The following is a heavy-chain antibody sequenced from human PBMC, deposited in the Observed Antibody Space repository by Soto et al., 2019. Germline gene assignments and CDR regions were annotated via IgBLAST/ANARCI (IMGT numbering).Heavy chain of an antibody. D-gene: IGHD5-18*01. Sequence: SETLSLTCTVSGGSISSGGYYWSWIRQHPGKGLEWIGYIYYSGSTYYNPSLKSRVTISVDTSKNQFSLKLSSVTAADTAVYYCARKPNTAMVQFYCFAPWGPGPLVTGS. J-gene: IGHJ5*02. CDR1: GGSISSGGYY. CDR2: IYYSGST. V-gene: IGHV4-31*03. CDR3: ARKPNTAMVQFYCFAP.